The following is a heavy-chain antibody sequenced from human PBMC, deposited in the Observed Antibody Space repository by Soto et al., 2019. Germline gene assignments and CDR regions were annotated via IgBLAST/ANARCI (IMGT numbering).Heavy chain of an antibody. CDR1: GGSISTYF. CDR2: IYTTGST. CDR3: AREGGYFDSSGSGVYHYHGVDV. D-gene: IGHD3-22*01. J-gene: IGHJ6*02. Sequence: PSATLSITCTVSGGSISTYFWSWIRQPAGGGLEWIGRIYTTGSTNYNPSLKSRVTMSLDTSRNQFSLKLSSVTAADTAVYYCAREGGYFDSSGSGVYHYHGVDVWGQGTTVTVSS. V-gene: IGHV4-4*07.